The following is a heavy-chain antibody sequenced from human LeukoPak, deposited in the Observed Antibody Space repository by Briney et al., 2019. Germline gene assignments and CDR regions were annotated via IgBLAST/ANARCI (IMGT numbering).Heavy chain of an antibody. J-gene: IGHJ4*02. CDR3: ATGHSSGWFDF. Sequence: PSETLSLTCSVSGGSVSSDYWSWIRHSPGTGPEWIGYIYHPTTTNYNPSLKSRVSMSLDTSKNQFSLDLTSVTAADTAMYFCATGHSSGWFDFWGRGTLVTVSS. CDR1: GGSVSSDY. V-gene: IGHV4-59*02. D-gene: IGHD6-19*01. CDR2: IYHPTTT.